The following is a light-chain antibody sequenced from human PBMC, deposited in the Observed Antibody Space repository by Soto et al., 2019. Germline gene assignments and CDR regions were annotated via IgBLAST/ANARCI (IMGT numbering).Light chain of an antibody. V-gene: IGKV1-39*01. Sequence: DIQMTPSPSSLSASVGDRVTITCRASQSISSYLNWYQQKPGKAPKLLIYAASSLQSGVPLRFSGSGSGTDFTLTISSLQPEDSASYYCQQFNNYPVTFGQGTRLEIK. CDR3: QQFNNYPVT. J-gene: IGKJ5*01. CDR1: QSISSY. CDR2: AAS.